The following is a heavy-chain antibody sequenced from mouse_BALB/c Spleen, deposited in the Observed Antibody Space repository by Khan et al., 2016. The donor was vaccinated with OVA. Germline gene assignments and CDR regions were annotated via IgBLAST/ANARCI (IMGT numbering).Heavy chain of an antibody. Sequence: QVQLQQSGAELVKPGASVKLSCKASGYTFTNDDLNWVRLRPEQGLEWIGWTFPGDGSAKYNEKFKGKATLTTDKSSSTAYMQLSTLTTEDSAAYVCARHYYSGVRYWYFDDWGAGTAVTVSA. V-gene: IGHV1-85*01. J-gene: IGHJ1*01. CDR2: TFPGDGSA. D-gene: IGHD1-2*01. CDR3: ARHYYSGVRYWYFDD. CDR1: GYTFTNDD.